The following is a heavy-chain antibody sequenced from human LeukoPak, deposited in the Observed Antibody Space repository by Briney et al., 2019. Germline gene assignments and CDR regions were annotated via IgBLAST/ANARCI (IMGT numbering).Heavy chain of an antibody. Sequence: PGGSLRLSCTASGFSFSTYSMNWVRQAPGKGLEWVSYIVGSSSNIYYADSVKGRFTISRDNAKNSLYLQMDSLRAEDTAVYYCATDSPETAAFDYWGQGTLVTVSS. V-gene: IGHV3-48*04. CDR2: IVGSSSNI. D-gene: IGHD1-1*01. J-gene: IGHJ4*02. CDR3: ATDSPETAAFDY. CDR1: GFSFSTYS.